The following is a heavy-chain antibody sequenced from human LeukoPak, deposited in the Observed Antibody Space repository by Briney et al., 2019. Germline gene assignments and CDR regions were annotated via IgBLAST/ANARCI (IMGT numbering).Heavy chain of an antibody. J-gene: IGHJ3*02. CDR2: IRYNGTFK. Sequence: PGGSLRLSCAASGFPFSSYAMHWVRQAPGKGLEWVAGIRYNGTFKNYADSVKGRFTISRDNSKNTLYMQMNSLRVDDTAVYYCARGPASAVTISAFDIWGQGTMVTVSS. CDR3: ARGPASAVTISAFDI. CDR1: GFPFSSYA. V-gene: IGHV3-30*04. D-gene: IGHD5-12*01.